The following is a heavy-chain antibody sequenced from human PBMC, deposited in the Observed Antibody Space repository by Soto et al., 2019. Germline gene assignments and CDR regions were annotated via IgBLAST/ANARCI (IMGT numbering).Heavy chain of an antibody. Sequence: SVKVSCKASGGTFSSYAISWVRQAPGQGLEWMGGIIPIFGTANYAQKFQGRVTITADESTSTAYMELSSLRSEDTAVYYCATGYSGSYNEAFDIWGQATMVTVSS. CDR1: GGTFSSYA. V-gene: IGHV1-69*13. CDR3: ATGYSGSYNEAFDI. D-gene: IGHD1-26*01. CDR2: IIPIFGTA. J-gene: IGHJ3*02.